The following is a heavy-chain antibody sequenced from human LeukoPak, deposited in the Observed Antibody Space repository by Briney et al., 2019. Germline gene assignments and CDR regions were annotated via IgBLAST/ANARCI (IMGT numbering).Heavy chain of an antibody. Sequence: SETLSLTCIVSGGSISRGGYYWSWIRQHPGKGLEWIGYIYYSGSTYYNPSLKSRVTISVDTSKNQFSLKLSSVTAADTAVYYCARVTMIQTFDIWGQGTMVTVSS. D-gene: IGHD3-22*01. CDR3: ARVTMIQTFDI. CDR1: GGSISRGGYY. V-gene: IGHV4-31*03. CDR2: IYYSGST. J-gene: IGHJ3*02.